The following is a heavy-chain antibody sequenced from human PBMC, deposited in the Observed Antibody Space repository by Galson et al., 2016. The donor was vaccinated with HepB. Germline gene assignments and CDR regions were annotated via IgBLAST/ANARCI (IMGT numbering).Heavy chain of an antibody. V-gene: IGHV1-18*01. D-gene: IGHD3-22*01. J-gene: IGHJ3*02. CDR1: GYTFTSHG. CDR3: ARPTYYYDSIGYSAFDI. Sequence: SVKVSCKASGYTFTSHGISWVRQAPRQGLEWMGWISVYNGHTIYAQKLQGRVTMTTDTSTSTAYMELRSLRSDDTAVYYCARPTYYYDSIGYSAFDIWGQGTVVTVSS. CDR2: ISVYNGHT.